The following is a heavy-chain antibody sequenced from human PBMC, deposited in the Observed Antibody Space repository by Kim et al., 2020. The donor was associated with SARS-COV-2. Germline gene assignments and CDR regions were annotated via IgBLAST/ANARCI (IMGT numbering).Heavy chain of an antibody. CDR3: ARSSGSSGWYGGVRDYGMDV. CDR2: IYPGDSDT. Sequence: GESLKISCKGSGYSFTSYWIGWVRQMPGKGLEWMGIIYPGDSDTRYSPSFQGQVTISPDKSISTAYLQWSSLKASDTAMYYCARSSGSSGWYGGVRDYGMDVWGQGTTVTVSS. J-gene: IGHJ6*02. D-gene: IGHD6-19*01. V-gene: IGHV5-51*03. CDR1: GYSFTSYW.